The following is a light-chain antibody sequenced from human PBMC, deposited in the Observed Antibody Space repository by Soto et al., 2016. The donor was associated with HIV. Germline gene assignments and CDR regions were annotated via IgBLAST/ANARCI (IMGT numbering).Light chain of an antibody. J-gene: IGKJ1*01. CDR2: TAS. CDR3: HQYYSVPT. CDR1: QDISNS. Sequence: DIQMTQSPSSLFASVGDRVTVTCRASQDISNSLAWYQQKPGKAPKILLYTASLLASGVPSRLSGSGSGTDYSLTISSLQPEDFATYYCHQYYSVPTFGPGTQVEIK. V-gene: IGKV1-NL1*01.